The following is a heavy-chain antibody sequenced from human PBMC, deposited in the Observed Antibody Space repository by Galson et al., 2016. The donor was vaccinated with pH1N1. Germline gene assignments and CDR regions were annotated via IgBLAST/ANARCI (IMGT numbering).Heavy chain of an antibody. D-gene: IGHD3-10*01. CDR3: ANGAGRYYFGSGSFNY. CDR2: ISWNSNSI. Sequence: SLRLSCAASGFAFDDFAMHWVRHVPGKGLEWVSGISWNSNSIGYADSVKGRFTISRDSAKKSLFLQMNSLRVEDTALYYCANGAGRYYFGSGSFNYWGQGTQVTVSS. V-gene: IGHV3-9*01. CDR1: GFAFDDFA. J-gene: IGHJ4*02.